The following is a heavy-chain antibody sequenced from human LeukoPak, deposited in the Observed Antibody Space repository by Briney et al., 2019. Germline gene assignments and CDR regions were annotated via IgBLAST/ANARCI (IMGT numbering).Heavy chain of an antibody. J-gene: IGHJ4*02. Sequence: PGGSLRLSCSVSGLTFRSLGMNCVRQAPGKGPEWVSGISSSGSTTYYADSVKGRFSISRDNSKNTLYLRMDGLTVEDTAVYYCAKGGLARGSANYYDYWGQGTLVTVSS. D-gene: IGHD5-12*01. V-gene: IGHV3-23*01. CDR2: ISSSGSTT. CDR1: GLTFRSLG. CDR3: AKGGLARGSANYYDY.